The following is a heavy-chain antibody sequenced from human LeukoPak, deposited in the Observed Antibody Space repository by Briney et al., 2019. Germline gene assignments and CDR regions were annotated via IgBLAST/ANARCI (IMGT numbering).Heavy chain of an antibody. CDR2: INHSGST. Sequence: SETLSLTCAVYGGSFSGYYWSWIRQPPGKGLEWIGEINHSGSTNYNPSLKSRVTISVDTSKNQFSLKLSSVTAADTAVYYCARGKAYYGDSKNWFDPWGQGTTVTVSP. J-gene: IGHJ5*01. CDR1: GGSFSGYY. D-gene: IGHD4-17*01. V-gene: IGHV4-34*01. CDR3: ARGKAYYGDSKNWFDP.